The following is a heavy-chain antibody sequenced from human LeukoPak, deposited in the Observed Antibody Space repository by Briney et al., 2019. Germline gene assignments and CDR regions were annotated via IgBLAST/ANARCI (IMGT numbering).Heavy chain of an antibody. CDR1: GGTFSSYA. J-gene: IGHJ3*02. CDR2: IIPIFGTA. D-gene: IGHD6-6*01. CDR3: ASGAGRRAARPAFDI. Sequence: SVKVSCKASGGTFSSYAISWVRQAPGQGLEWMGGIIPIFGTANYAQKFQGRVTITTDESTSTAYMELSSLRSEDTAVYYCASGAGRRAARPAFDIWGQGTMVTVSS. V-gene: IGHV1-69*05.